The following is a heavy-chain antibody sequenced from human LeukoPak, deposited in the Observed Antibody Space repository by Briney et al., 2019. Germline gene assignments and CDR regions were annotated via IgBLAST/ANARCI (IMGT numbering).Heavy chain of an antibody. CDR3: AGEHAFDSSGYYFPHH. Sequence: PSETLSLTCTVSGDSVSSDNYYWSWIRQPAGKGLEWIGRIYTSGNINYNPSLKGRVTISVDTSKNQFSLKLSSVTAADTAVYYCAGEHAFDSSGYYFPHHWGQGTLVTVSS. CDR1: GDSVSSDNYY. V-gene: IGHV4-61*02. J-gene: IGHJ5*02. D-gene: IGHD3-22*01. CDR2: IYTSGNI.